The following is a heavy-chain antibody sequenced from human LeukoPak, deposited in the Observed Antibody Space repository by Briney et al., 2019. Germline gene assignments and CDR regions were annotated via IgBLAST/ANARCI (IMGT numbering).Heavy chain of an antibody. D-gene: IGHD3-3*01. Sequence: AGGSLRLSCAASGFTFSDYYMSWIRQAPGKGLEWVSYISSSGSTIYYADSVKGRFTIPRDNAKNSLYLQMNSLRAEDTAVYYFARELKYYDFWSGYYTGGDYFDYWGQGTLVTVSS. J-gene: IGHJ4*02. V-gene: IGHV3-11*01. CDR2: ISSSGSTI. CDR3: ARELKYYDFWSGYYTGGDYFDY. CDR1: GFTFSDYY.